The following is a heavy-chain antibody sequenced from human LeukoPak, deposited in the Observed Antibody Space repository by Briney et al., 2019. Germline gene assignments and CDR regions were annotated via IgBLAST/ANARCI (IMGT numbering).Heavy chain of an antibody. V-gene: IGHV3-21*04. CDR1: GFTFSSYS. D-gene: IGHD6-13*01. J-gene: IGHJ5*02. CDR2: ISSSSSYI. Sequence: GGSLRLSCAASGFTFSSYSMNWVRQAPGKGLEWVSSISSSSSYIYYADSVKGRFTISRDNAKNSLYLQMNSLRAEDTALYYCAKGCSSSYLLPWFDPWGQGTLVTVSS. CDR3: AKGCSSSYLLPWFDP.